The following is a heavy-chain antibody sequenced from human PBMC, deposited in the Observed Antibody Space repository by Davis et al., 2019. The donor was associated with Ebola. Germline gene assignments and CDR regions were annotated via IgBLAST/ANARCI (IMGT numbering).Heavy chain of an antibody. J-gene: IGHJ4*02. CDR1: GYIFTAYY. CDR2: ISAYNGNT. V-gene: IGHV1-18*04. Sequence: ASVKVSCKASGYIFTAYYIHWVRQAPGQGLEWMGWISAYNGNTNYAQKLQGRVTMTTDTSTSTAYMELRSLRSDDTAVYYCARAPEYSSSWYDYWGQGTLVTVSS. D-gene: IGHD6-13*01. CDR3: ARAPEYSSSWYDY.